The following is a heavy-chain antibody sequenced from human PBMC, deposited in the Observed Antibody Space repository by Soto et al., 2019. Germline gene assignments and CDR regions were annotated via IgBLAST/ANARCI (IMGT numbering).Heavy chain of an antibody. CDR2: ISGSGGST. CDR1: GFTFSSYA. D-gene: IGHD6-19*01. CDR3: AKDLSSGWPPYYYGMDV. Sequence: EVQLLESGGGLVQPGGSLRLSCAASGFTFSSYAMSWVRQAPGKGLEWVSAISGSGGSTYYADSVKGRFTISRDNSKNTLYLQMNSLRAEDTAVYYCAKDLSSGWPPYYYGMDVWGQGTTVTVSS. J-gene: IGHJ6*02. V-gene: IGHV3-23*01.